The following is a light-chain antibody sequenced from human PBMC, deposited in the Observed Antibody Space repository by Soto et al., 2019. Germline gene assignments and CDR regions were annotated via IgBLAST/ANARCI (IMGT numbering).Light chain of an antibody. CDR2: GAS. V-gene: IGKV1-5*01. CDR1: QSISSW. CDR3: QHYGSGGYT. Sequence: DIQMTQSPSTLSASVGDRVTITCRASQSISSWLAWYQQKPGQAPRLVIYGASTRATGIPERFSGSASATEFTLTISRLEPEDFAVFYCQHYGSGGYTFGQGTTLEMK. J-gene: IGKJ2*01.